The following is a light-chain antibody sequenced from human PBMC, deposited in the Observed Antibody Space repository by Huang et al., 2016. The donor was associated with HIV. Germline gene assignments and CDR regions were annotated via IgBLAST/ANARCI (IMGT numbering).Light chain of an antibody. V-gene: IGKV3-20*01. Sequence: EIVLTQSPGTLSLSPGERATLSCRASQNIRNNYLAWYQQQPGQAPRLLIFGAFNRASGTPARFSGSESGTDFTLAIGGLEPEDFATYYCQQYGDSPRTVGQGTKLEIK. CDR3: QQYGDSPRT. CDR1: QNIRNNY. CDR2: GAF. J-gene: IGKJ2*01.